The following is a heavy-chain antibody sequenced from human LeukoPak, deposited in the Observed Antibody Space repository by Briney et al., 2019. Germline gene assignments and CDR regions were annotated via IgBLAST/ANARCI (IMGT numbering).Heavy chain of an antibody. Sequence: SETLSLTCTVSGGSISSYYWSWLRQPPGKGLEWIGYIYYSGSTNYNPSLKSRVTISIDASRNQFYMKLSSVTAADTALYYCARGGPWERGDVWGQGTMVTVSS. V-gene: IGHV4-59*01. CDR2: IYYSGST. CDR3: ARGGPWERGDV. D-gene: IGHD1-26*01. CDR1: GGSISSYY. J-gene: IGHJ3*01.